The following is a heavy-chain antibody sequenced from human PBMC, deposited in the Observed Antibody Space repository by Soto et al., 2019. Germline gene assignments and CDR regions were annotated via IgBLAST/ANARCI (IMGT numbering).Heavy chain of an antibody. CDR3: ARLPVADLYRDY. J-gene: IGHJ4*02. CDR2: ISAYNGNT. V-gene: IGHV1-18*01. D-gene: IGHD6-19*01. Sequence: ASVKVSCKASGYTFTSYGSSWVRQAPGQGLEWMGWISAYNGNTNYAQKFQGRVTMTTDKSTSTAYMELSSLRSEDTAVYYCARLPVADLYRDYWGQGTLVTVSS. CDR1: GYTFTSYG.